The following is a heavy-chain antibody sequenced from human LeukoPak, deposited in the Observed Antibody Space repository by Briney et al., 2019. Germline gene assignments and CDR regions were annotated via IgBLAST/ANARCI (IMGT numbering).Heavy chain of an antibody. V-gene: IGHV3-30*02. D-gene: IGHD6-19*01. Sequence: GGSLRLSCAASGFVFSRYGMHWVRQAPGKGPEGVAFIRYDGSNKYYVDSVKGRFTISRDNSKNTLYLQMNSLRAEDTAVYYCAKDQEQWLVVGFDYWGQGTLVTVSS. CDR1: GFVFSRYG. J-gene: IGHJ4*02. CDR2: IRYDGSNK. CDR3: AKDQEQWLVVGFDY.